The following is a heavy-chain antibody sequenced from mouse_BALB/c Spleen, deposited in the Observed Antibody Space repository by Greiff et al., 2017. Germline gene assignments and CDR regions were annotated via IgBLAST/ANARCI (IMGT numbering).Heavy chain of an antibody. D-gene: IGHD2-4*01. CDR2: INPNNGGT. J-gene: IGHJ4*01. CDR3: ARIYYDGVGYYAMDY. Sequence: SGPELVKPGASVKISCKTSGYTFTEYTMHWVKQSHGKSLEWIGGINPNNGGTSYNQKFKGKATLTVDKSSSTAYMELRSLTSEDSAVYYCARIYYDGVGYYAMDYWGQGTSVTVAS. CDR1: GYTFTEYT. V-gene: IGHV1-18*01.